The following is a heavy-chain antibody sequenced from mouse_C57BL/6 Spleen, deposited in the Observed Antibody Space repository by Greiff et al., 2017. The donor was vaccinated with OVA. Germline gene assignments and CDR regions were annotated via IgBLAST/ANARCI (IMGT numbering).Heavy chain of an antibody. CDR1: GYTFTSYW. J-gene: IGHJ2*01. Sequence: VKLQQPGAELVKPGASVKLSCKASGYTFTSYWMQWVKQRPGQGLEWIGEIDPSDSSTNYNQKFKGKATLTVDTSSSPAYMQLSSLTSDDAAVDYYASSRGGLLRYDMDYWGQGTTLTVSA. CDR2: IDPSDSST. V-gene: IGHV1-50*01. CDR3: ASSRGGLLRYDMDY. D-gene: IGHD1-1*01.